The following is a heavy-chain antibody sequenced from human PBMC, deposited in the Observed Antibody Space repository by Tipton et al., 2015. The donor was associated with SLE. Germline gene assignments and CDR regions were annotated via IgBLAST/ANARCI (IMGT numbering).Heavy chain of an antibody. J-gene: IGHJ4*02. CDR3: ARSWSGRREFDY. D-gene: IGHD1-26*01. Sequence: LRLSCTVSGGSISSSSYYWGWIRQPPGKGLEWIGSIYRTGTTYVNPSLKSRVSMSMDTSNNRFSLTMTSLTVADTAVYYCARSWSGRREFDYWGPGTLVTVSS. CDR1: GGSISSSSYY. V-gene: IGHV4-39*07. CDR2: IYRTGTT.